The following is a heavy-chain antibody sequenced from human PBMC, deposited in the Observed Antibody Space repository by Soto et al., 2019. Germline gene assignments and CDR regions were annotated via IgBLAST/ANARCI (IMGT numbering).Heavy chain of an antibody. CDR1: GGTFNSHA. D-gene: IGHD2-2*01. Sequence: QVQLVQSGAEVKKPGSSVKVSCKASGGTFNSHAISWVRQAPGHGLEWMGGIIPIFSTPNYAQKFQGRVTLTADKSTSTAYMELRSLRSEDTAVYYCASDHSSTWSSAMDVWGQGTTVTVSS. CDR2: IIPIFSTP. J-gene: IGHJ6*02. V-gene: IGHV1-69*06. CDR3: ASDHSSTWSSAMDV.